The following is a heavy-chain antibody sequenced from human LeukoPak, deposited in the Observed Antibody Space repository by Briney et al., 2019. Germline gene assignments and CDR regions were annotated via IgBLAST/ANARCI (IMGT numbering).Heavy chain of an antibody. V-gene: IGHV3-30*18. J-gene: IGHJ4*02. CDR1: GFTFSSHW. Sequence: GGSLRLSCAASGFTFSSHWMSWVRQAPGKGLEWVAVISYDGSNKYYADSVKGRFTISRDNSKNTLYLQMNSLRPEDTAVYYCAKDLPAAYFDYWGQGTLVTVSS. D-gene: IGHD2-2*01. CDR3: AKDLPAAYFDY. CDR2: ISYDGSNK.